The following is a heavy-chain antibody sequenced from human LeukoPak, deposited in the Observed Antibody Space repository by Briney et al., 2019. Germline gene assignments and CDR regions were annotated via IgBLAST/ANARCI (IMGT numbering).Heavy chain of an antibody. CDR1: GGSFSGYY. V-gene: IGHV4-34*01. J-gene: IGHJ4*02. CDR2: INHSGST. Sequence: SETLSLTCAVYGGSFSGYYWSWIRQPPGKGLEWIGEINHSGSTNYNPSLKSRVTISVDTSKNQFSLKLGSVTAADTAVYYCARGRRPVAGTFRPSDYWGQGTLVTVSS. CDR3: ARGRRPVAGTFRPSDY. D-gene: IGHD6-19*01.